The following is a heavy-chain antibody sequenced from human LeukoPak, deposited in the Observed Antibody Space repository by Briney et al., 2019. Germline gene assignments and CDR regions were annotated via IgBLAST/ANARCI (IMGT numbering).Heavy chain of an antibody. CDR3: ARGVKYHYDILTGYYNDY. CDR1: GYSISSGYY. Sequence: SETLSLTCAVSGYSISSGYYWSWIRQPPGKGLEWIGEINHSGSTNYNPSLKSRVTISVDTSKNQFSLKLSSVTAADTAVYYCARGVKYHYDILTGYYNDYWGQGTLVTVSS. D-gene: IGHD3-9*01. V-gene: IGHV4-34*01. J-gene: IGHJ4*02. CDR2: INHSGST.